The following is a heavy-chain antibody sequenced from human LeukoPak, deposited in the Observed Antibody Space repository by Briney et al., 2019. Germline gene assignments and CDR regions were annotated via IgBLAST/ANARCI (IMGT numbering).Heavy chain of an antibody. CDR1: GGSFSNYY. V-gene: IGHV4-34*01. CDR3: ARGRYVTTRGGAAAGFLDY. J-gene: IGHJ4*02. CDR2: INHGGST. Sequence: PSETLSLTCAVYGGSFSNYYWNWIRQPPGKGLEWIGEINHGGSTNYKPSLKSRVTISVETSQNQCSLRLSSVTAADTAVYYCARGRYVTTRGGAAAGFLDYWGQGTLVTVST. D-gene: IGHD6-13*01.